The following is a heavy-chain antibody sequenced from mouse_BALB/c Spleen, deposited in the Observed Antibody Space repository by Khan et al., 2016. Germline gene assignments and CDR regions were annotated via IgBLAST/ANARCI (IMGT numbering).Heavy chain of an antibody. Sequence: QIQLVQSGPELKKPGETVKISCKASGYTFTDYSMHWVKQAPGKGLKWMGWINTETGETTYADDFKGRFAFSLETSASTAFLQINNLRHEGPATSSSVICWDLDYWGQGTSLTVSS. D-gene: IGHD4-1*01. J-gene: IGHJ2*02. CDR2: INTETGET. CDR3: VICWDLDY. V-gene: IGHV9-2-1*01. CDR1: GYTFTDYS.